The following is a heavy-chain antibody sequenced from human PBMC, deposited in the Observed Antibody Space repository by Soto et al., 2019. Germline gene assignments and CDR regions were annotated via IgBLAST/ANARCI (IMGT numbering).Heavy chain of an antibody. V-gene: IGHV3-48*03. Sequence: GGSLRLSCAASGFTFSSYEMNWVRQAPGKGLEWVSYISSSGSTIYYADSVKGRFTISRDNAKNSLYLQMNSLRAEDTAVYYCVRDLDRDGYNIWGQGTLVTVSS. CDR3: VRDLDRDGYNI. J-gene: IGHJ4*02. CDR2: ISSSGSTI. D-gene: IGHD5-12*01. CDR1: GFTFSSYE.